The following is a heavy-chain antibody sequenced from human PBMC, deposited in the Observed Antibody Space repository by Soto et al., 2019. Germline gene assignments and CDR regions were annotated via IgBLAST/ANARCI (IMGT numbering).Heavy chain of an antibody. J-gene: IGHJ6*02. Sequence: PRGALRLSCSASGVTVSSCALHWVRQAPGRGLEYVSAISYNGGSTYYADSVQDRFTVSRDNSKNTLYLQLSSLRVDDTAVYFCVKSSRRDITASRGMDVWGQGTTVTV. CDR1: GVTVSSCA. V-gene: IGHV3-64D*06. CDR3: VKSSRRDITASRGMDV. D-gene: IGHD3-3*01. CDR2: ISYNGGST.